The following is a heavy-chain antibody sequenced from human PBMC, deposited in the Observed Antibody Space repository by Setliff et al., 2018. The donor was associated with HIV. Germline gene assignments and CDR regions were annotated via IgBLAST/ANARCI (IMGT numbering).Heavy chain of an antibody. Sequence: SETLSLTCTVSGGSISSYYWSWIRQPPGKGPEWIGYINSSGRTNYNPSLKGRVTISLDTSKNRFSLKLNSVTAADTAVYYCARRFGEVYDWIDPWGQGTLVTVSS. J-gene: IGHJ5*02. CDR2: INSSGRT. CDR1: GGSISSYY. CDR3: ARRFGEVYDWIDP. V-gene: IGHV4-4*09. D-gene: IGHD3-10*01.